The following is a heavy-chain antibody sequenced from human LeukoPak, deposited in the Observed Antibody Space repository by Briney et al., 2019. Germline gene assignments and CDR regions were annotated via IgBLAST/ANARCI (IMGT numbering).Heavy chain of an antibody. CDR3: ARRDGYGAYDI. Sequence: GASVKVSCKASGYSFTSYWIGWVRQMPGKGLEWMGIIYPGDSDTRYSPSFQGQVTISTDKSISTAYLQWNSLKASDTAMYYCARRDGYGAYDIWGQGTMVTVSS. J-gene: IGHJ3*02. V-gene: IGHV5-51*01. CDR2: IYPGDSDT. D-gene: IGHD5-24*01. CDR1: GYSFTSYW.